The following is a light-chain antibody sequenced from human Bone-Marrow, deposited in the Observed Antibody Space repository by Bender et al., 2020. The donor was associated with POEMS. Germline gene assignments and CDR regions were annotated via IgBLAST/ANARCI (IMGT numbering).Light chain of an antibody. Sequence: QSALTQPASVSGSPGQSVTISCIGTTSDIGTYNFVSWYHQHPGAVPKLILYEVTKRPSGVPDRFSGSKSGNTASLTVSGLQGEDEGDYFCSSFGDSSTLIFGGGTKLTVL. CDR2: EVT. J-gene: IGLJ2*01. CDR1: TSDIGTYNF. V-gene: IGLV2-11*01. CDR3: SSFGDSSTLI.